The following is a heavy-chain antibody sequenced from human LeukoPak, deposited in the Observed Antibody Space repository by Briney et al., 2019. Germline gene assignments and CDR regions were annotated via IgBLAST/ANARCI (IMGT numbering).Heavy chain of an antibody. D-gene: IGHD1-1*01. Sequence: GASLRLSCAASGFTFSSYAMSWVHQAPGKGLEWVSAISGSGGSTYYADSVKGRFTISRDNSKNTLYLQMNSLRAEDTAVYYCANGNEAGPLFYYYYGMDVWGQGTTVTVSS. CDR3: ANGNEAGPLFYYYYGMDV. CDR2: ISGSGGST. V-gene: IGHV3-23*01. J-gene: IGHJ6*02. CDR1: GFTFSSYA.